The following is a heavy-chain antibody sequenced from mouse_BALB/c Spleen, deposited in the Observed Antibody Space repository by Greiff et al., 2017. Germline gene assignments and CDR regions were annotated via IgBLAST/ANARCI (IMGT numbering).Heavy chain of an antibody. CDR3: ARVGTGTVDY. CDR2: IRNKANGYTT. J-gene: IGHJ2*01. V-gene: IGHV7-3*02. Sequence: EVMLVESGGGLVQPGGSLRLSCATSGFTFTDYYMSWVRQPPGKALEWLGFIRNKANGYTTEYSASVKGRFTISRDNSQSILYLQMNTLRAEDSATYYCARVGTGTVDYWGQGTTLTVSS. CDR1: GFTFTDYY. D-gene: IGHD4-1*01.